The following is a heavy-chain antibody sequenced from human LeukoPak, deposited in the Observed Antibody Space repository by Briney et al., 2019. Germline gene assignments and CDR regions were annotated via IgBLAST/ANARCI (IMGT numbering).Heavy chain of an antibody. V-gene: IGHV3-23*01. CDR2: ISGSGGST. D-gene: IGHD3-10*01. CDR1: GFTFSSYA. J-gene: IGHJ4*02. CDR3: AKDAILLWFGELIHFDY. Sequence: GGSLRLSCAASGFTFSSYAMSWVRQAPGKGLEWVSAISGSGGSTYYADSVKGRFTISRDNSKNTLYLQMNSLRAEDTAVYYCAKDAILLWFGELIHFDYWGQGTLVTVPS.